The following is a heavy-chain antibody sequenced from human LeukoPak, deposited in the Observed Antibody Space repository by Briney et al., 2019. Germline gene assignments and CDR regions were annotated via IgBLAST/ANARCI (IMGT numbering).Heavy chain of an antibody. CDR2: ISYDGSNK. CDR3: AKDGQLWALDY. CDR1: GFTFSSYG. J-gene: IGHJ4*02. D-gene: IGHD5-18*01. V-gene: IGHV3-30*18. Sequence: GGSLRLSCAASGFTFSSYGMHWVRQAPGKGLEWVAVISYDGSNKYYADSVKGRFTISRDNSKNTLYLQMNSLRAEDTAVYYCAKDGQLWALDYWGQGTLVTVSS.